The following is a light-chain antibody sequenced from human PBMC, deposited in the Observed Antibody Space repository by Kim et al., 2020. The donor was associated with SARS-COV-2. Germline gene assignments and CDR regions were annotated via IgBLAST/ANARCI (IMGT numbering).Light chain of an antibody. Sequence: DIQMTQSPSSLSASEGDRVTITCRASQSISSYLNWYQQKPGKAPKLLIYAASSLQSGVPSRFSGSGSGTDFTLTISSLQPEDFATYYCQQSYSTLMYTFGQGTKLEI. V-gene: IGKV1-39*01. CDR2: AAS. CDR3: QQSYSTLMYT. CDR1: QSISSY. J-gene: IGKJ2*01.